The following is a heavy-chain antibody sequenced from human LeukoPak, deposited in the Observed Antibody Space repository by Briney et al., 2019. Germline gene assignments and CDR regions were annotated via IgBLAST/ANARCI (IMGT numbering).Heavy chain of an antibody. J-gene: IGHJ5*02. CDR3: ARHRDFMDWFDP. CDR2: INYSGQT. CDR1: GDSITSSGYF. V-gene: IGHV4-39*01. Sequence: SETLSLTCSVSGDSITSSGYFWGWIRQPPGKGLEWIGIINYSGQTFYNPSLKSRVTTSVDTSKNQFSLRLTSVTAADTAVYYCARHRDFMDWFDPWSQGSLVTVSS.